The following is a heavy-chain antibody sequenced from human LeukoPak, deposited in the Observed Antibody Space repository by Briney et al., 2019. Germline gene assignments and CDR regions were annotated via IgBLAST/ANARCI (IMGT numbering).Heavy chain of an antibody. Sequence: ASVKVSCKASGYTFTGYYMHWVRQAPGQGLEWMGWINPNSGGTNYAQKFQGRVTMTRDTSISTAYMELSRLRSDDTAVYYCARCLTYYYDSSGLGHDYWGQGTLVTVSS. CDR1: GYTFTGYY. V-gene: IGHV1-2*02. J-gene: IGHJ4*02. CDR3: ARCLTYYYDSSGLGHDY. CDR2: INPNSGGT. D-gene: IGHD3-22*01.